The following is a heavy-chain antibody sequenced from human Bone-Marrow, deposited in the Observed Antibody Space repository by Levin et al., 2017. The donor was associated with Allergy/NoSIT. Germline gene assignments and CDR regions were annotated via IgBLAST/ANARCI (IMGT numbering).Heavy chain of an antibody. D-gene: IGHD2-2*01. J-gene: IGHJ4*02. CDR3: ARGYCSSTSCFPFDY. CDR1: GGSISSYY. CDR2: IYYSGST. Sequence: PSETLSLTCTVSGGSISSYYWSWIRQPPGKGLEWIGYIYYSGSTNYNPSLKSRVTISVDTSKNQFSLKLSSVTAADTAVYYCARGYCSSTSCFPFDYWGQGTLVTVSS. V-gene: IGHV4-59*01.